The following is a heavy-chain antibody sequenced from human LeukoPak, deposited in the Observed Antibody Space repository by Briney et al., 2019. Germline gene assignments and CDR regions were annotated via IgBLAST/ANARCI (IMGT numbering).Heavy chain of an antibody. CDR2: ISYHGINE. Sequence: GGSVRLSCAASGFTFSDYNMHSVRQAPGKGLEWMAVISYHGINEYYADSVKGRFTISRDNSRNKLFMQMNHLRVEDTAVYSCAKNPPQYSGSSYYYYFYMDVWGQGTAVTISS. CDR1: GFTFSDYN. V-gene: IGHV3-30*18. D-gene: IGHD1-26*01. J-gene: IGHJ6*03. CDR3: AKNPPQYSGSSYYYYFYMDV.